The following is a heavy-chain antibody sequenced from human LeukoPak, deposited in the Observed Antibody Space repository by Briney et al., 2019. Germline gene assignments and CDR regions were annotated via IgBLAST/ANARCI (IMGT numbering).Heavy chain of an antibody. Sequence: SETLSLTCAVSGYSISSGYYWGWIRQPPGKGLEWIGSIYHSGSTYYNPSLKSRVTISVDTSKNQFSLKLSSVTAADTAVYYCAREYCSGGSCETFMDVWGQGTTVTVSS. J-gene: IGHJ6*02. CDR2: IYHSGST. CDR1: GYSISSGYY. V-gene: IGHV4-38-2*02. D-gene: IGHD2-15*01. CDR3: AREYCSGGSCETFMDV.